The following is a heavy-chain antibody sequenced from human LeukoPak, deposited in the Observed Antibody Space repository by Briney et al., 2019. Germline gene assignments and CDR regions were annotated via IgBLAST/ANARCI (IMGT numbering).Heavy chain of an antibody. CDR1: GYTFTNYY. Sequence: ASVKVSCKASGYTFTNYYIHWVRQAPGQGLEWMGIINPSGGSTRYAQKFQGRVTMTRDTSTSTVYMELSSLRSEDTAVYYCARDHHKRNKTAFDIWGQGTMVTVSA. CDR3: ARDHHKRNKTAFDI. CDR2: INPSGGST. V-gene: IGHV1-46*01. J-gene: IGHJ3*02. D-gene: IGHD1/OR15-1a*01.